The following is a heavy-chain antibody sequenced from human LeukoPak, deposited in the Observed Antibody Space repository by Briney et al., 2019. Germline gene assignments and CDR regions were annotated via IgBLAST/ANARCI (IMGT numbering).Heavy chain of an antibody. J-gene: IGHJ4*02. Sequence: GGSLRLSCAASGFTFSSYAMSWVRQAPGKGLEWVSAISGSGGSTYYADSVKGRFTTSRDNSKNTLYLQMNSLRAEDTAVYYCAKDRAVGATPGGYFDYWGQGTLVTVSS. CDR2: ISGSGGST. V-gene: IGHV3-23*01. D-gene: IGHD1-26*01. CDR3: AKDRAVGATPGGYFDY. CDR1: GFTFSSYA.